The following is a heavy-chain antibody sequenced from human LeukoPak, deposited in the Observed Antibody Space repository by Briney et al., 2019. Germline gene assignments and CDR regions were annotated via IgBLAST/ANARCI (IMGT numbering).Heavy chain of an antibody. CDR1: GGSFSGYY. CDR2: INHSGST. CDR3: ARGRRYTRTTERYYFDY. D-gene: IGHD3-16*02. Sequence: KPSETLSLTCAVYGGSFSGYYWSWIRQPPGKGLEWIGEINHSGSTNYNPSLKSRVTISVDTSKNQFSLKLSSVTAADTAVYYCARGRRYTRTTERYYFDYWGQGTLVTVSS. J-gene: IGHJ4*02. V-gene: IGHV4-34*09.